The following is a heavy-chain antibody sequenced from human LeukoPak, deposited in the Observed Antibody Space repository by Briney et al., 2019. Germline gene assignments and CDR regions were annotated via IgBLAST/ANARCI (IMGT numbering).Heavy chain of an antibody. CDR1: GYSFTSYW. J-gene: IGHJ3*02. Sequence: GESLKISCKGSGYSFTSYWIGWVRQMPGKGLEWMGIIYPGDSDTRYSPSFQGQVTISADKSISTAYLQWSSLKASDTAMYYCARDVYGSGSYFAFDIWGQGTMVTVSS. CDR2: IYPGDSDT. V-gene: IGHV5-51*01. D-gene: IGHD3-10*01. CDR3: ARDVYGSGSYFAFDI.